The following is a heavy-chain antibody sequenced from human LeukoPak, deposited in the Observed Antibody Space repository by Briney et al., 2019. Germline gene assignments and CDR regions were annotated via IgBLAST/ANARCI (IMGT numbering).Heavy chain of an antibody. V-gene: IGHV3-30*04. CDR2: ISYDGSNK. Sequence: GGSLRLSCAASGLTFSSYAMHWVRQAPGKGLEWVAVISYDGSNKYYADSVKGRFTISRDNSKNTLYLQMNSLRAEDTAVYYCAKRFGFDPWGQGTLVTVSS. D-gene: IGHD3-10*01. CDR1: GLTFSSYA. CDR3: AKRFGFDP. J-gene: IGHJ5*02.